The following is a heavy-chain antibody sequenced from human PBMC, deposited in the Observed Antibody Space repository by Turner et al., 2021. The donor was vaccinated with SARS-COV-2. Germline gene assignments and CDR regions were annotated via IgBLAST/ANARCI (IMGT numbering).Heavy chain of an antibody. CDR3: AKSNRGSYYYGMDV. CDR2: ISYDGSNK. D-gene: IGHD3-10*01. CDR1: GFTSSNYG. V-gene: IGHV3-30*18. J-gene: IGHJ6*02. Sequence: QVKLVESGGGVVKPGGSMRFPCAASGFTSSNYGMHWVRQAPGKGLEWVALISYDGSNKYYADSVKGRFTISRDNSKNTLYLQMNSLRAEDTAVYYCAKSNRGSYYYGMDVWGQGTTVTVSS.